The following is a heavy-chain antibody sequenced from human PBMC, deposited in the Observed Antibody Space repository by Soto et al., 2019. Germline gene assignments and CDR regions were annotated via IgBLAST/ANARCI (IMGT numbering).Heavy chain of an antibody. D-gene: IGHD2-15*01. CDR2: ISSSSSTI. V-gene: IGHV3-48*01. J-gene: IGHJ4*02. CDR3: ARDPFRPSCSGGSCYPSSSFDY. Sequence: PGGSLRPSCAASGFTFSSCSMNWVRQAPGKGLEWVSYISSSSSTIYYADSVKGRFTISRDNAKNSLYLQTNSLRAEDTAVYYCARDPFRPSCSGGSCYPSSSFDYWGQGTLVTVSS. CDR1: GFTFSSCS.